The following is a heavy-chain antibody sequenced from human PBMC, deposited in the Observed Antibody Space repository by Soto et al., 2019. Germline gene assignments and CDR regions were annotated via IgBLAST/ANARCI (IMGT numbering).Heavy chain of an antibody. V-gene: IGHV4-4*02. D-gene: IGHD3-3*01. CDR3: ARGPITIFGVVIIRGWFDP. CDR1: SGSISSSNW. J-gene: IGHJ5*02. Sequence: QVQLQESGPGLVKPSGTLSLTCAVSSGSISSSNWWSWVRQPPGKGLEWIGESYHSGSTNYNPSLKSRVTISVDKSKNQFSLKLSSVTAADTAVYYCARGPITIFGVVIIRGWFDPWGQGTLVTVSS. CDR2: SYHSGST.